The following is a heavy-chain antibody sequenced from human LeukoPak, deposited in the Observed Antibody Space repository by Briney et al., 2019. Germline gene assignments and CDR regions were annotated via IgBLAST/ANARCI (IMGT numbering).Heavy chain of an antibody. Sequence: GGSLRLSCAASGFTFSDYYMSWIRQAPGKGLEWVSYISSSGNTIYYADSVRGRFTISRDNAKNSLYLQMNSLRAEDSAVYYCARALWGYNLIDYYYYYMDVWGKGATVTVSS. CDR3: ARALWGYNLIDYYYYYMDV. V-gene: IGHV3-11*04. CDR2: ISSSGNTI. CDR1: GFTFSDYY. J-gene: IGHJ6*03. D-gene: IGHD5-24*01.